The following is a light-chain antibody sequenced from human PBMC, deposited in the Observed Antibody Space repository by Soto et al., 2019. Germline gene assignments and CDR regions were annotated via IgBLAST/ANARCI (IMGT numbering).Light chain of an antibody. V-gene: IGLV1-40*01. J-gene: IGLJ2*01. CDR1: SYNIGAGYD. CDR2: DDN. Sequence: QSVLTQPPSVSGAPGQRVTISCAGSSYNIGAGYDVNWYQQLPGRAPKLLMYDDNNRPSGVPGRFSGSKSATSASLAITGLQAEDEANYYCQSSDSSLSGSVVFGGGTKLTVL. CDR3: QSSDSSLSGSVV.